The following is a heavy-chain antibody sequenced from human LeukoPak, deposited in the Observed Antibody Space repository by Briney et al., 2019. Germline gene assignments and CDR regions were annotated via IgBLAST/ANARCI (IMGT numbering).Heavy chain of an antibody. V-gene: IGHV3-23*01. CDR1: GFPFSNYG. CDR3: AKTYAFDI. CDR2: ISGSGDST. J-gene: IGHJ3*02. Sequence: PGGSLRLSCAASGFPFSNYGMSWLRQAPGKGLEWVSAISGSGDSTNYADSVKGRFTISRDNSKNTLYLQMNSLRAEDTAVYYCAKTYAFDIWGQGTFVTVSS.